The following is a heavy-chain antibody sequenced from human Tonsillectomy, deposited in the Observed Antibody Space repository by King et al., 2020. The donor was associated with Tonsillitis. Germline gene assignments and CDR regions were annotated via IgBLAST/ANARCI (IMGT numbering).Heavy chain of an antibody. CDR2: IYSSGTK. CDR1: GGSISDTW. CDR3: ERVLRFFGGFDP. Sequence: VQLQESGPGLVKPSETLSLTCTVSGGSISDTWWTWIRQPPGKGLEWLGYIYSSGTKSYNPSLKSRVTISRDTSKNQFSLTLTSVTAADTAVYYCERVLRFFGGFDPWGQGSLVTVSS. J-gene: IGHJ5*02. D-gene: IGHD3-3*01. V-gene: IGHV4-59*01.